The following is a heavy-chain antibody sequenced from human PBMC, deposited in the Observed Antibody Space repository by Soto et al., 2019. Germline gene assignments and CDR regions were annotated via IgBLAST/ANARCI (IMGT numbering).Heavy chain of an antibody. Sequence: PGGSLRLSCAASGITFSSYAMSWVRQAPGKGLEWVSVITGDGVTTYLADSVKGRFTISRDNSKNTLFLQMSSLRAEDTAVYYCAKRMSHSFDYWGQGTLVTVSS. CDR3: AKRMSHSFDY. V-gene: IGHV3-23*01. CDR2: ITGDGVTT. CDR1: GITFSSYA. D-gene: IGHD2-15*01. J-gene: IGHJ4*02.